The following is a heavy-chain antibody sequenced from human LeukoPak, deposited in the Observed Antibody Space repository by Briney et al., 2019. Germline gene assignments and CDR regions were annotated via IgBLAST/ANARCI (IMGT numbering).Heavy chain of an antibody. CDR2: INYSGGT. D-gene: IGHD2-15*01. J-gene: IGHJ4*02. V-gene: IGHV4-34*01. Sequence: SETLSLTCAVYGGSFSGYSWSWIRQPPGKGLEWIGEINYSGGTNYNPSLKSRVTMSVDTSKNQFSLKVDSVTAADTAVYYCARGGEMVYCSDGSCSSSRYPFDYWGQGTVVTVSS. CDR3: ARGGEMVYCSDGSCSSSRYPFDY. CDR1: GGSFSGYS.